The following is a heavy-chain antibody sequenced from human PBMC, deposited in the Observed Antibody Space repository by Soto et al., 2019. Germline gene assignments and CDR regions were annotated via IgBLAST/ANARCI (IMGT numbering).Heavy chain of an antibody. CDR1: GGTFSSYA. CDR2: IIPIFGTA. D-gene: IGHD3-9*01. J-gene: IGHJ6*02. V-gene: IGHV1-69*06. Sequence: GASVKVSCKASGGTFSSYAISWVRQAPGQGLEWMGGIIPIFGTANYAQKFQGRVTITADKSTSTAYMELSSLRSEDTAVYYCARSQGLVFYYYYGMDVWGQGTTVTVSS. CDR3: ARSQGLVFYYYYGMDV.